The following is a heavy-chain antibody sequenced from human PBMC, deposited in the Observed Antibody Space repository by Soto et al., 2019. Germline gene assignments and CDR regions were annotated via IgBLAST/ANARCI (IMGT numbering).Heavy chain of an antibody. CDR3: AKEKGVGGLRKGMDV. CDR2: ISWNSGTI. V-gene: IGHV3-9*01. Sequence: EVQLVESGGGFVQPGRSLRLSCAASGFTFDDYAMHWVRQAPRKGLEWVSGISWNSGTIGYAGSVKVRFTISRDNAKNFLYLQMNSLRAEDTALYYCAKEKGVGGLRKGMDVWGQGTTVTVSS. CDR1: GFTFDDYA. J-gene: IGHJ6*02. D-gene: IGHD3-16*01.